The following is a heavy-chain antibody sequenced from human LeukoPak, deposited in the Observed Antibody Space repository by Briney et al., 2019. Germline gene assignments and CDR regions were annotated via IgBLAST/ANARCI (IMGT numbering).Heavy chain of an antibody. V-gene: IGHV3-21*01. Sequence: PGGSLRLSCAASGFTFSSYPLNWVRQAPGRGLQWVSSIGTSNNYIYYADSVKGRFTISRDNAKNSLYLQMNSLRAEDTAVYYCARETLAYCGGDCYSRWYYYMDVWGKGTTVTISS. D-gene: IGHD2-21*02. CDR1: GFTFSSYP. CDR2: IGTSNNYI. CDR3: ARETLAYCGGDCYSRWYYYMDV. J-gene: IGHJ6*03.